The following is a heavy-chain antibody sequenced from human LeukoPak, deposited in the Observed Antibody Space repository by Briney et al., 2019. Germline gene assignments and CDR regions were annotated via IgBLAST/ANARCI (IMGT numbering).Heavy chain of an antibody. D-gene: IGHD3-22*01. J-gene: IGHJ4*02. CDR1: GYTFTGYY. CDR3: ARDRYYYDSSGYVWDY. Sequence: ASVQVSCKASGYTFTGYYIHWVRQAPGQGLEWMGWINPNSGGTNYAQKFQGRVTMTRDTSISTAYMELSRLRSDDTAVYYCARDRYYYDSSGYVWDYWGQGTLVTVSS. V-gene: IGHV1-2*02. CDR2: INPNSGGT.